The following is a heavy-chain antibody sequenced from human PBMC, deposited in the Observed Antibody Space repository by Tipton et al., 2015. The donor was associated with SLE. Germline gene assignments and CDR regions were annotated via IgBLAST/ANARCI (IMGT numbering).Heavy chain of an antibody. CDR1: GFTFSNYA. J-gene: IGHJ3*02. Sequence: SLRLSCAASGFTFSNYAMGWVRQTPGKGLEWVANIKEDGSEKYFVDSVKGRFTISRDNAKNLLYLQMNSLRAEDTAVYYCARDPPNDAFDIWGQGTTITVS. CDR2: IKEDGSEK. CDR3: ARDPPNDAFDI. V-gene: IGHV3-7*03.